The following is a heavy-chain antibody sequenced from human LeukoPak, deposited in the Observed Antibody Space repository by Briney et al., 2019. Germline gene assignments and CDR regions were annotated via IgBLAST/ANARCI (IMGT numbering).Heavy chain of an antibody. J-gene: IGHJ4*02. Sequence: PSETLSLTCTVSGVSISNYYWNWIRQPPGKGLEWIGYIYSSGSTNYNPSLKSRVTISLDTSKNQFSLKLSSVTPADTVVYYCAREDADYWGQGTLVTVSS. CDR2: IYSSGST. CDR1: GVSISNYY. V-gene: IGHV4-59*01. CDR3: AREDADY.